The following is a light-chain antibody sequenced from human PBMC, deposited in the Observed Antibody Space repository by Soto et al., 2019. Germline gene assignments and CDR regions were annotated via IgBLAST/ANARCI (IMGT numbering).Light chain of an antibody. CDR3: GSYTSSSTLYV. CDR1: SSDVGGYIY. J-gene: IGLJ1*01. CDR2: DVS. V-gene: IGLV2-14*01. Sequence: QSALTQPASVSGSPGQSITISCTGTSSDVGGYIYVSWYQQHPGKAPKLMIFDVSNRPSGVSNRFSGSKSGNTASLTISGLQAEDEADYYCGSYTSSSTLYVFGTGTKVTVL.